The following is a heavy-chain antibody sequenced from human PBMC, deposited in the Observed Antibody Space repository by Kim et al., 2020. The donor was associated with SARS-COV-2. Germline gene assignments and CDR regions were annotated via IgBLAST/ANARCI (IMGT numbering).Heavy chain of an antibody. CDR1: GVSVKIDY. V-gene: IGHV4-59*02. D-gene: IGHD3-22*01. CDR2: IYSASGGST. J-gene: IGHJ3*01. Sequence: SETLSLTCSVSGVSVKIDYWNWVRLSPGRGLEWIGNIYSASGGSTEYNPSLRSRVTISLDLSNNLFSVTLKSVTAADTAVYYCARSPRRFGYSDGFDLWGQGTMVAVSS. CDR3: ARSPRRFGYSDGFDL.